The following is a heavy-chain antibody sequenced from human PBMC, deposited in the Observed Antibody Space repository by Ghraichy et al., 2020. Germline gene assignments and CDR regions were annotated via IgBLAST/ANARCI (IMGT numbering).Heavy chain of an antibody. CDR2: INHSGST. V-gene: IGHV4-34*01. CDR1: GGSFSDFY. J-gene: IGHJ5*02. Sequence: SQTLSLTCTFYGGSFSDFYWSWIRQPPGKGLEWIGEINHSGSTNYNPSLKSRVTISVDTSQNQFSMSLTSVTAADTAVYYCARVHYISSWYRINWFDPWGQGTLVTVSS. CDR3: ARVHYISSWYRINWFDP. D-gene: IGHD6-13*01.